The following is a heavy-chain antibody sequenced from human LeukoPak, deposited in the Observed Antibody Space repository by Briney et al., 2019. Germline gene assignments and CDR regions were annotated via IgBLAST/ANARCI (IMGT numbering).Heavy chain of an antibody. D-gene: IGHD2-15*01. CDR3: AKIMALYCSGGTCNEIDY. J-gene: IGHJ4*02. Sequence: GGTLRLSSAASGFTFSSYGMSWVRQAPGKGLEWVSAISGSGGSTYYADSVKGRFTISRDNSKNTLYLQMNSLRAEDTAVYYCAKIMALYCSGGTCNEIDYWGQGTLVTVSS. CDR1: GFTFSSYG. CDR2: ISGSGGST. V-gene: IGHV3-23*01.